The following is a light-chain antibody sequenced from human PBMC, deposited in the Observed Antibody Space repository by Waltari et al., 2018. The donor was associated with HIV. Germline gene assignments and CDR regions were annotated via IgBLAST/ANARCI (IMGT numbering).Light chain of an antibody. CDR3: STHTTTDTLI. CDR1: TSDFGRYNS. Sequence: QSALTQPASVSGSPGQSVTISCTATTSDFGRYNSVSWYQQHPGNLPKVIIYEVTSRPSGVPLRFSGSKSGNTASLTISGLQAEDEAIYYCSTHTTTDTLIFGGGTKLTVL. CDR2: EVT. V-gene: IGLV2-14*03. J-gene: IGLJ2*01.